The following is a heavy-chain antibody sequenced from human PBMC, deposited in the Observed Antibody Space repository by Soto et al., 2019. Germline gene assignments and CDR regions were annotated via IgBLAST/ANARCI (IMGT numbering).Heavy chain of an antibody. J-gene: IGHJ4*02. CDR2: IYYSGST. CDR1: GGPISSGGYY. CDR3: ARVYDSSGYSPEPSSATHFDY. D-gene: IGHD3-22*01. Sequence: QVQLQESGPGLVKPSQTLSLTCTVSGGPISSGGYYWSWIRQHPGKGLEWIGYIYYSGSTYYNPSLKSRVTISVDTSKNQFSLKLSSVTAADTAVYYCARVYDSSGYSPEPSSATHFDYWGQGTLVTVSS. V-gene: IGHV4-31*03.